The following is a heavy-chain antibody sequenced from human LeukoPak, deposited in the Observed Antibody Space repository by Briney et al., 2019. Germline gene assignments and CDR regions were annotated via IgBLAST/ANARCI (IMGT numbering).Heavy chain of an antibody. CDR1: GGSFSGYY. CDR3: ARASSGWYLN. V-gene: IGHV4-34*01. J-gene: IGHJ4*02. CDR2: INHSGST. D-gene: IGHD6-19*01. Sequence: SETLSLTCAVYGGSFSGYYWSWIRQPPGKGLEWIGEINHSGSTNYNPSLKSRVTISVDTSKNQFSLKLSSVTAADTAVYYCARASSGWYLNWGRGTLVTVSS.